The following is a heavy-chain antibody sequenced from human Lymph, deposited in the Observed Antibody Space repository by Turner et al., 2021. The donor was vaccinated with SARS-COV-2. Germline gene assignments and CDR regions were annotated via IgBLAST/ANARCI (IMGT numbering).Heavy chain of an antibody. Sequence: EVQLVESGGGLVQPGGSLRLSCAASGFTFSSYRMNWVRQAPGKGLEWCSYISISSSTIYYADSVKGRFTISRDNAKNSLYLQMNSLRDEDTAVYYCARDRGGYGAYYYGMDVWGQGTTVTVSS. J-gene: IGHJ6*02. CDR2: ISISSSTI. CDR3: ARDRGGYGAYYYGMDV. D-gene: IGHD2-15*01. CDR1: GFTFSSYR. V-gene: IGHV3-48*02.